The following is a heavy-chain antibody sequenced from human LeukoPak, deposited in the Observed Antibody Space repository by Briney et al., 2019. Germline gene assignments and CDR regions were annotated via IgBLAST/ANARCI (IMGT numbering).Heavy chain of an antibody. V-gene: IGHV4-39*07. CDR1: GGSISSSSYY. D-gene: IGHD5-18*01. CDR2: IYYSGST. Sequence: SETLSLTCTVSGGSISSSSYYWGWIRQPPGKGLEWIGSIYYSGSTYYNPSLKSRVTISVDTSKNQFSLKLSSVTAADTAVYYCARVSRIQLWLSCFDYWGQGTLVTVSS. J-gene: IGHJ4*02. CDR3: ARVSRIQLWLSCFDY.